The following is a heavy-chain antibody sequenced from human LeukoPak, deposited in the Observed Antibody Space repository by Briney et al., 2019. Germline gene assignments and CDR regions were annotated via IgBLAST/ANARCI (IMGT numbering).Heavy chain of an antibody. CDR1: GFTFSNAW. D-gene: IGHD3-10*01. CDR3: TTAPYYYGSPYGDY. J-gene: IGHJ4*02. V-gene: IGHV3-15*01. Sequence: GGSLRLSCAASGFTFSNAWMSWVRQAPGKGLEWVGRIKSKTDGGTTDSAAPVKGRFTISRDDSKNTLYLQMNSLKTEDTAVYYCTTAPYYYGSPYGDYWGQGTLVTVSS. CDR2: IKSKTDGGTT.